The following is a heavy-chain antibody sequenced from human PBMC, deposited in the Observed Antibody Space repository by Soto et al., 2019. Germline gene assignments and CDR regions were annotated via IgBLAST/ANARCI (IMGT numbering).Heavy chain of an antibody. J-gene: IGHJ6*02. V-gene: IGHV3-30*18. CDR2: ISYDGSNK. Sequence: QAGGSLRLSCAASGFTFSSYGMHWVRQAPGKGLEWVAVISYDGSNKYYADSVKGRFTISRDNSKNTLYLQMNSLRAEDTAVYYCAKDWSYDFWSGYYPLYYYYGMDVWGQGTTVTVSS. D-gene: IGHD3-3*01. CDR1: GFTFSSYG. CDR3: AKDWSYDFWSGYYPLYYYYGMDV.